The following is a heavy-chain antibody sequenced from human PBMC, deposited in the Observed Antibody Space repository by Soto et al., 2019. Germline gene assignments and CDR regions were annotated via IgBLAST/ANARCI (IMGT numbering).Heavy chain of an antibody. V-gene: IGHV1-24*01. Sequence: ASVKVSCKVSGYTLTELSMHWVRQAPGKGLEWMGGFDPEDGETIYAQKFQGRVTMTEDTSTDTAYMELSSLRSDDTAVYYCATDQPPGYSSSWIQLDYWGQGTLVTVSS. CDR1: GYTLTELS. CDR2: FDPEDGET. CDR3: ATDQPPGYSSSWIQLDY. D-gene: IGHD6-13*01. J-gene: IGHJ4*02.